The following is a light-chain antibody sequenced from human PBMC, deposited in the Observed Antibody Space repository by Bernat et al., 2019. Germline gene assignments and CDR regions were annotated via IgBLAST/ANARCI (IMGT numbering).Light chain of an antibody. CDR3: CAHAGSFTWV. J-gene: IGLJ3*02. V-gene: IGLV2-11*01. CDR1: SSDVGGYKY. CDR2: DVS. Sequence: QSALTQPRSVSGSPGQSVTISCTGTSSDVGGYKYVSWYQHQPGEAPKLMIFDVSKRPSGVPDRFSGAKSGNTASLTISGLQADDEADYYCCAHAGSFTWVFGGGTKLNVL.